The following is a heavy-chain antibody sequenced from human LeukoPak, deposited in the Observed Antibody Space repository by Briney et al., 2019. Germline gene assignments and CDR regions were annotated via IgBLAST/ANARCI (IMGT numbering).Heavy chain of an antibody. CDR3: ARHSSPLGSSWYGMDV. Sequence: SETLSLTCTVSGGSISSYYWSWIRQPPGKGLEWIGCIYYSGSTNYNPSLKSRVTISVDTSKNQFSLKLSSVTAADTAVYYCARHSSPLGSSWYGMDVWGQGTTVTVSS. V-gene: IGHV4-59*08. J-gene: IGHJ6*02. D-gene: IGHD6-13*01. CDR2: IYYSGST. CDR1: GGSISSYY.